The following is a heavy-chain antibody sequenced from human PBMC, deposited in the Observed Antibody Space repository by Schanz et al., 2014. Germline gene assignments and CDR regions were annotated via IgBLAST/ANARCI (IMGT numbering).Heavy chain of an antibody. CDR1: GFTFSTFA. Sequence: EVQLVESGGDLVQPGGSLRLSCSASGFTFSTFAMHWVRQAPGKGLEYISAISNNGDSTYYADSVKGRFTISRDNSKNTLFLQMSSLRVDDMAVYYCGRAGTGMAGWYCELWGRGTLVTGSS. CDR2: ISNNGDST. D-gene: IGHD5-18*01. J-gene: IGHJ2*01. CDR3: GRAGTGMAGWYCEL. V-gene: IGHV3-64D*06.